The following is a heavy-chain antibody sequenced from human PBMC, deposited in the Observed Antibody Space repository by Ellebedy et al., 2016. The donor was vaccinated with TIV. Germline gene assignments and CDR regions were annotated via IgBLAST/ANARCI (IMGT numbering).Heavy chain of an antibody. V-gene: IGHV3-23*01. CDR2: ISGRGEST. CDR1: GFIFSAYA. CDR3: ATRGHSIGWFAD. D-gene: IGHD3-22*01. J-gene: IGHJ5*02. Sequence: PGGSLRLSCATSGFIFSAYAISWVRQPPGKGLEWVSTISGRGESTFAADSVKGRFTISRDFSTRTVYLQMNSLRVEDTAVYFCATRGHSIGWFADWGQGTLVTVSS.